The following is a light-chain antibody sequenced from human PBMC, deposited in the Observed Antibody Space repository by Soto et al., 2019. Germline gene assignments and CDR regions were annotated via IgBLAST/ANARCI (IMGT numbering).Light chain of an antibody. CDR3: QQYNIYST. J-gene: IGKJ1*01. V-gene: IGKV1-5*03. Sequence: DIQMTQSPSTLSASVGDRVTITCWASQSISSWLAWYQQKPGKAPKLLIYKASSLESGVPSRFSGSGSGTEFTLTISSLQPDDFATYYCQQYNIYSTFGQGTKVEIK. CDR2: KAS. CDR1: QSISSW.